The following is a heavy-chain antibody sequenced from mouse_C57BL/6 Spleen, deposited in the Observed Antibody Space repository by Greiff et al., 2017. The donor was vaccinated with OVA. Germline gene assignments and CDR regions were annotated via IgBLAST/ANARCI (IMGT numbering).Heavy chain of an antibody. CDR2: INPGSGGT. CDR3: ARSIYYDYDEAMDY. V-gene: IGHV1-54*01. CDR1: GYAFTNYL. Sequence: VKLQESGAELVRPGTSVKVSCKASGYAFTNYLIEWVKQRPGQGLEWIGVINPGSGGTNYNEKFKGKATLTADKSSSTAYMQLSSLTSEDSAVYFCARSIYYDYDEAMDYWGQGTSVTVSS. D-gene: IGHD2-4*01. J-gene: IGHJ4*01.